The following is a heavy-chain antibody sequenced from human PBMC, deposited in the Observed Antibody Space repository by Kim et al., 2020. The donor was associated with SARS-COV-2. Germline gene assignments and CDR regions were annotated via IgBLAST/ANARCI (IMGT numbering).Heavy chain of an antibody. J-gene: IGHJ6*03. CDR3: ASNHYFYYYMDV. D-gene: IGHD2-2*01. V-gene: IGHV3-23*01. Sequence: VRSRFTITRDNSKNPVYLQLSSQRAEDTAVYYCASNHYFYYYMDVWGQGTTVTVSS.